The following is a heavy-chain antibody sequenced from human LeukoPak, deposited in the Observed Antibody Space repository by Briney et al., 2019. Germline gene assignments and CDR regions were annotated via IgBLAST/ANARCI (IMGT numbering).Heavy chain of an antibody. CDR2: ISGSGGAT. CDR1: GFIFSSYA. V-gene: IGHV3-23*01. Sequence: GGSLRLSCGASGFIFSSYAMSWVRQAPGKGLEWVSVISGSGGATSYADSVKGRFTISRDNSENTLYLQMNSLRAEDTAVYYCAREDGDAFDIWGQGTMVTVSS. CDR3: AREDGDAFDI. D-gene: IGHD5-24*01. J-gene: IGHJ3*02.